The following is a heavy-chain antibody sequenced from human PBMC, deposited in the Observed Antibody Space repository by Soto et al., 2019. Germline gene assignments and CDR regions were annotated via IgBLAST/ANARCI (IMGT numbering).Heavy chain of an antibody. CDR2: IYYSGST. CDR3: ASELLWFGELGSNYYYGMDV. V-gene: IGHV4-59*08. CDR1: GGSISCYY. J-gene: IGHJ6*02. Sequence: PSETLSLTCTVSGGSISCYYWSWIRQPPGKGLEWIGYIYYSGSTNYNPSPKSRVTISVDRSKNQFSLKLSSVTAADTAVYYCASELLWFGELGSNYYYGMDVWGQGTTVTVPS. D-gene: IGHD3-10*01.